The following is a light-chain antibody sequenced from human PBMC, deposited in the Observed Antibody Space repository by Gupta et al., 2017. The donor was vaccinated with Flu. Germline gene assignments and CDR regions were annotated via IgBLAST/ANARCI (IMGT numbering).Light chain of an antibody. CDR2: EDN. J-gene: IGLJ3*02. V-gene: IGLV1-51*02. Sequence: QSVLTPPPSVSAAPGQKVAISCSGSTSNIGNNYVAWYQQLPGTAPKLVIYEDNKRPSGIPDRFSGSKSDTSATLGITGLQTGDEADYCCGTWDSRLGAWVFGGGTKLTVL. CDR1: TSNIGNNY. CDR3: GTWDSRLGAWV.